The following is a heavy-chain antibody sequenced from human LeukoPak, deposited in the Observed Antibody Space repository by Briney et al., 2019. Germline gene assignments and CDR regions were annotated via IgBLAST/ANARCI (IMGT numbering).Heavy chain of an antibody. CDR3: ARDARVQKWFGELLKTTTYYFDY. D-gene: IGHD3-10*01. Sequence: SETLSLTCAVYAESFSDYYWGWIRQPPGKGLEWIGSIYCSGSTYYNPSLKSRVTISVDTSKNQFSLKLSSVTAADTAVYYCARDARVQKWFGELLKTTTYYFDYWGQGTLVTVSS. V-gene: IGHV4-34*01. CDR1: AESFSDYY. CDR2: IYCSGST. J-gene: IGHJ4*02.